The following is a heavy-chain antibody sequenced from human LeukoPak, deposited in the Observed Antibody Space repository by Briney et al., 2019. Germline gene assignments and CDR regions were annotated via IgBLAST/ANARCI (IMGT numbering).Heavy chain of an antibody. V-gene: IGHV1-2*02. J-gene: IGHJ4*02. Sequence: GASVNVSCLASRYTFIVYYIHCVRQAPGQGLEWMGWINPNSGGTSYAQKFLGRVTMTRDTSISTAYMELSRLRSDDTAVYYCATTYGDYVALDYWRRGTLVTVSS. CDR3: ATTYGDYVALDY. CDR1: RYTFIVYY. CDR2: INPNSGGT. D-gene: IGHD4-17*01.